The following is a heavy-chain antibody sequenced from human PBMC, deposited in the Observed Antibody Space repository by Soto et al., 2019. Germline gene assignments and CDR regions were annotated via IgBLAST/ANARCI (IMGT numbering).Heavy chain of an antibody. CDR2: IIPIFGTA. J-gene: IGHJ6*02. CDR3: AKQYQLLPEDDYYYYYYGMDV. V-gene: IGHV1-69*13. Sequence: SVKDSFKGSGGTFSSYAISWVRQAPVQGLEWMGGIIPIFGTANYAQKFQGRVTITAGESTSTAYMELSSLRSEDTAVYYCAKQYQLLPEDDYYYYYYGMDVWGQGTTVTVSS. D-gene: IGHD2-2*01. CDR1: GGTFSSYA.